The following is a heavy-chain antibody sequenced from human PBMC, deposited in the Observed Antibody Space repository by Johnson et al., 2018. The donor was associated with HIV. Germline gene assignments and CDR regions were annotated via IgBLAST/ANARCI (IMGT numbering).Heavy chain of an antibody. CDR3: ARADTAMVRGAFDI. J-gene: IGHJ3*02. Sequence: VQLVESGGGVVQPGRSLKLSCVASGFTFSSYGMHWVRQAPGKGLEWVANINQDGSEKFYVDSVKGRFTISRDNAKNSLYLQMNSLRAEDTALYYCARADTAMVRGAFDIWGQGTMVTVSS. CDR2: INQDGSEK. CDR1: GFTFSSYG. V-gene: IGHV3-7*03. D-gene: IGHD5-18*01.